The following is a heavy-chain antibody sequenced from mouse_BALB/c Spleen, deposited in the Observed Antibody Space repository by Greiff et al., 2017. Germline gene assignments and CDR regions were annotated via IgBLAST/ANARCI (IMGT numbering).Heavy chain of an antibody. V-gene: IGHV1-4*01. CDR2: INPSSGYT. CDR3: ARDGYYDWFAY. Sequence: VQLQQSGAELARPGASVKMSCKASGYTFTSYTMHWVKQRPGQGLERIGYINPSSGYTNYNQKFKDKATLTADKSSSTAYMQLSSLTSEDSAVYYCARDGYYDWFAYWGQGTLVTVSA. CDR1: GYTFTSYT. J-gene: IGHJ3*01. D-gene: IGHD2-3*01.